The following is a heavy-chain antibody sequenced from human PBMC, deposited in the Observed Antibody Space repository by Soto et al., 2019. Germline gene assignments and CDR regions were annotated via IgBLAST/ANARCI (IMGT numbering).Heavy chain of an antibody. CDR2: INHSGST. CDR1: GGSFSGYY. D-gene: IGHD1-7*01. J-gene: IGHJ6*03. CDR3: ARVPDWNSYYYYYYIDV. Sequence: KTSETLSLTCAVYGGSFSGYYWSWIRQPPGKGLEWIGEINHSGSTNYNPSLKSRVTISVDTSKNQFSLKLSSVTAADTAVYYCARVPDWNSYYYYYYIDVWGKGTTVTVSS. V-gene: IGHV4-34*01.